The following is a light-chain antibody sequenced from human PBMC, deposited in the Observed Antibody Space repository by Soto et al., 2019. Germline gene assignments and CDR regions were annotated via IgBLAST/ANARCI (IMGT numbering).Light chain of an antibody. V-gene: IGKV1-9*01. CDR1: QGIDTS. Sequence: ILLTQSPSSLSASVGDRVTITCRASQGIDTSLAWYQQKPGKAPKLLIYAASTLQSGVPSRFSGSGSGTDFTLPISRLQSEDFETYFCQQYYSYPPSFGQGMKV. CDR3: QQYYSYPPS. CDR2: AAS. J-gene: IGKJ1*01.